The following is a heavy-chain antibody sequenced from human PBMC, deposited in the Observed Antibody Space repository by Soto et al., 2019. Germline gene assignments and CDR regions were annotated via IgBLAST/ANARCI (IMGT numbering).Heavy chain of an antibody. CDR3: AKGVAAYWYYYYYMDV. Sequence: PGGSLRLSCAASGFSFSGYTMNWVRQAQGKGLEWISGINGGGGTTYYADSVKGRFTISRDNSKNTLYLQMNSLRAEDTAVYYCAKGVAAYWYYYYYMDVWGKGTTVTVSS. CDR2: INGGGGTT. CDR1: GFSFSGYT. V-gene: IGHV3-23*01. J-gene: IGHJ6*03. D-gene: IGHD2-8*02.